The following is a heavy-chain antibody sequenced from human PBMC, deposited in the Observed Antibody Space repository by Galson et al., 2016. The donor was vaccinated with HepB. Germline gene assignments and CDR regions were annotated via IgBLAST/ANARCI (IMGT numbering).Heavy chain of an antibody. Sequence: SVKVSCKASGYTFTNYYIHWVRQAPGQGLEWMGIINPSTGSTSNAQKFQGRVTMTRDTSTTTVYMQLSSLRFEDTAIYYCARDWGIDSVLEWLLPYYWCQGTLVTVSS. D-gene: IGHD3-3*01. J-gene: IGHJ4*02. CDR3: ARDWGIDSVLEWLLPYY. V-gene: IGHV1-46*01. CDR1: GYTFTNYY. CDR2: INPSTGST.